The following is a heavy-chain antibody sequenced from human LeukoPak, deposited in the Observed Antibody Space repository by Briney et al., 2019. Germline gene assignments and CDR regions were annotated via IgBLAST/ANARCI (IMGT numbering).Heavy chain of an antibody. J-gene: IGHJ3*02. D-gene: IGHD3-22*01. CDR2: INSNSGGT. CDR1: GFTFSSYG. CDR3: ATLRGSSTGIVVVPALGAFDI. V-gene: IGHV1-2*02. Sequence: KSGGSLRLSCAASGFTFSSYGMHWVRQAPGQGLEWMGWINSNSGGTNYAQKFQGRVTMTRDTSISTAYMELSRLRSDDTAVYYCATLRGSSTGIVVVPALGAFDIWGQGTMVTVSS.